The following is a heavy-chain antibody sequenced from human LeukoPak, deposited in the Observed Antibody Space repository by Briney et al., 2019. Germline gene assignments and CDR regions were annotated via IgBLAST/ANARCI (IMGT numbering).Heavy chain of an antibody. Sequence: GGSLRLSCAASGLTFSSYWMHWVRQAPGKGLVWVSRINSDGSSTSYADSVKGRFTISRDNAKNTLYLQMNSLRAEDTAVYYCARVGIAARPDLQYGIDVWGQGTTVTVSS. V-gene: IGHV3-74*01. CDR2: INSDGSST. D-gene: IGHD6-6*01. CDR3: ARVGIAARPDLQYGIDV. CDR1: GLTFSSYW. J-gene: IGHJ6*02.